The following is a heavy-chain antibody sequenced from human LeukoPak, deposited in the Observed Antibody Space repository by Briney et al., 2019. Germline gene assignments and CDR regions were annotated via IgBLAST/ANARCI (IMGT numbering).Heavy chain of an antibody. CDR1: GGSISSYY. J-gene: IGHJ4*02. Sequence: SETLSLTCTVSGGSISSYYWSWIRQPAGKGLEWIGRIYTSGSTNYNPSLKSRVTMSVDTSKNQFSLKLSSVTAADTAVYYCARDAAKTMIVVVNPSFDYWGQGTLVTVSS. CDR3: ARDAAKTMIVVVNPSFDY. V-gene: IGHV4-4*07. CDR2: IYTSGST. D-gene: IGHD3-22*01.